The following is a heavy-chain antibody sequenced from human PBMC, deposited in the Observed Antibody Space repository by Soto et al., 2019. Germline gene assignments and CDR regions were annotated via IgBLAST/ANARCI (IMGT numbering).Heavy chain of an antibody. V-gene: IGHV3-23*01. J-gene: IGHJ4*02. CDR3: ATGRQMGY. CDR1: GFTFSNYA. Sequence: DVQVLESGGDLVQPGESLRLSCAASGFTFSNYAMTWVRQAPGKGLEWVSTMSGSGDSIYYADSVKGRFTISRDNSKNTLYLQMNSLRADDWAVYYCATGRQMGYWGQGTLVIVS. CDR2: MSGSGDSI. D-gene: IGHD7-27*01.